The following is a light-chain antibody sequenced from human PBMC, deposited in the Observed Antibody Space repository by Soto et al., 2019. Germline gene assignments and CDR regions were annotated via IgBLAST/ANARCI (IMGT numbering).Light chain of an antibody. CDR2: SAY. CDR3: QQTNTYLPLT. J-gene: IGKJ4*01. Sequence: DIQMTQSPSSVSASVGDRVTITCRASQGISYWLAWYQQQPGKAPKLLLSSAYTLQSRVPSRFSGGGSGTHFTLIISSLQPEDFATYYCQQTNTYLPLTFGGGTKVESK. V-gene: IGKV1-12*01. CDR1: QGISYW.